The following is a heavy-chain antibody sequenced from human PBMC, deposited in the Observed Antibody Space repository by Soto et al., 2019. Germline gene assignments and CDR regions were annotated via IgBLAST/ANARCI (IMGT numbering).Heavy chain of an antibody. CDR3: ARVLAARASRDFDY. CDR2: INPSGGT. J-gene: IGHJ4*02. Sequence: QVQLQQWGAGLLKPSETLSLTCAVYGGSFSTDYWSWIRQPPGKGLEWIGEINPSGGTNYNPSPKSRVTISVATSKHQFSLKLSSVTAADTAVYYCARVLAARASRDFDYWGQGTLVTVSS. CDR1: GGSFSTDY. D-gene: IGHD6-6*01. V-gene: IGHV4-34*01.